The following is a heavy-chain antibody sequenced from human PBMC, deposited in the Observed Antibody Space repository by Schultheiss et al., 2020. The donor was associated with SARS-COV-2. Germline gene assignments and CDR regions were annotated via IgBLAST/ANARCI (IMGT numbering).Heavy chain of an antibody. V-gene: IGHV3-48*04. CDR1: GFTFSSYS. Sequence: GESLRLSCAASGFTFSSYSMNWVRQAPGKGLEWVSYISSSGSTIYYADSVKGRFTIPRDNAKNSLYLQMNSLRAEDTAVYYCARPTYGDYGWGYYYYGMDVWGQGTTVTVSS. D-gene: IGHD4-17*01. J-gene: IGHJ6*02. CDR3: ARPTYGDYGWGYYYYGMDV. CDR2: ISSSGSTI.